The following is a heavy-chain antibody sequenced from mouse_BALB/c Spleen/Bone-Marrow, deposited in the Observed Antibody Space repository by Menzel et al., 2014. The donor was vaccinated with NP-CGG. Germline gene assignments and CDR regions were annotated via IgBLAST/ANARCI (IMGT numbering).Heavy chain of an antibody. V-gene: IGHV1S81*02. Sequence: QVQLQQSGAELVKPGASVKLSCKASGYTFTSYWMHWVKQRPGQGLEWIGEINPSSGRTNYNEKFKSKATLTVDKSSSTAYMQLSSLTSEDSAVYYRARGGSSSFDYWGQGTTLTVSS. CDR3: ARGGSSSFDY. D-gene: IGHD1-1*01. J-gene: IGHJ2*01. CDR1: GYTFTSYW. CDR2: INPSSGRT.